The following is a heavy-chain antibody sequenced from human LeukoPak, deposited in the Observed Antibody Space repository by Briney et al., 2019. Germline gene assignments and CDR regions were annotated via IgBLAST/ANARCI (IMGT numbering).Heavy chain of an antibody. CDR1: GSTFSSYD. D-gene: IGHD2-15*01. CDR2: IGTAGDT. Sequence: GGSLRLSCAASGSTFSSYDMHWVRQATGKGLEWVSAIGTAGDTYYPGSVKGRFTISRENAKNSLYLQMNSLRAGDTAVYYCARGSYCSGGSCYSQGAFDIWGQGTMVTVSS. J-gene: IGHJ3*02. CDR3: ARGSYCSGGSCYSQGAFDI. V-gene: IGHV3-13*04.